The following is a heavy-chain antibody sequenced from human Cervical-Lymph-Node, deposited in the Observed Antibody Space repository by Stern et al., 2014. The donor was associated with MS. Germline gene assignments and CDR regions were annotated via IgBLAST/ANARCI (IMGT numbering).Heavy chain of an antibody. CDR3: ARLGEPYVIRSFDI. J-gene: IGHJ3*02. CDR1: GYNFATYW. CDR2: IYPDDSDT. D-gene: IGHD2-21*01. Sequence: EVQLVQSGAEVKKPGESLKISCKASGYNFATYWIGWVRQTPGKGLEWVGIIYPDDSDTKYSPSFEGQVAFSVDKSVNTAYMQWSSLRASDSAIYYCARLGEPYVIRSFDIWGQGTKVTVSS. V-gene: IGHV5-51*01.